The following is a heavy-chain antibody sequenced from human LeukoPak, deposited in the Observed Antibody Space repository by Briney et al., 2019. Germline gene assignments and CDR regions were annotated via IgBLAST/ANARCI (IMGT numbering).Heavy chain of an antibody. Sequence: SETLSLTCTVSGGSISSHYWSWIRQPPGKGLEWIGYIYYSGSTNYNPSLKSRVTISVDTSKNQFSLKLSSVTAADTAVYYCARGAGPTRYGYYYAMDLWGQGTTVTVSS. CDR2: IYYSGST. D-gene: IGHD2-2*01. CDR1: GGSISSHY. J-gene: IGHJ6*02. CDR3: ARGAGPTRYGYYYAMDL. V-gene: IGHV4-59*11.